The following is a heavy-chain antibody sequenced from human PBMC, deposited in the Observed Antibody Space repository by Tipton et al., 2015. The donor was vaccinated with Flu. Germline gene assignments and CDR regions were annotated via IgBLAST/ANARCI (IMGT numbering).Heavy chain of an antibody. CDR1: GFTFSSYW. CDR3: ARDGPEWNYFAYMDV. V-gene: IGHV3-33*08. D-gene: IGHD3-3*01. J-gene: IGHJ6*03. CDR2: IWYDGDKK. Sequence: SLRLSCAASGFTFSSYWMNWVRQAPGRGLEWVAFIWYDGDKKYYADSVKGRFTISRDDSKNTLYLEMSSLRADDTAVYYCARDGPEWNYFAYMDVWGKGTTVTVSS.